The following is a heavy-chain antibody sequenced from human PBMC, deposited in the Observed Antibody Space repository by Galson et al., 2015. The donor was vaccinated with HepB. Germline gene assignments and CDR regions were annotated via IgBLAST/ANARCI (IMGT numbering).Heavy chain of an antibody. CDR1: GFSLSASGMC. D-gene: IGHD6-13*01. J-gene: IGHJ6*02. Sequence: PALVKPTQTLTLTCTFSGFSLSASGMCVSWIRQPPGKALEWLALIDWDDDKYYSTSLKTRLTISKDTSKNQVVLTMTNMDPVDTATYYCARMPSAPRYSSSWYYYYGMDVWGQGTTVTVSS. CDR3: ARMPSAPRYSSSWYYYYGMDV. CDR2: IDWDDDK. V-gene: IGHV2-70*01.